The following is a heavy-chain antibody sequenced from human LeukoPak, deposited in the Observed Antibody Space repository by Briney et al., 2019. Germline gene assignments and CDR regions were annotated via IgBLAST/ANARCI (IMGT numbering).Heavy chain of an antibody. J-gene: IGHJ6*02. D-gene: IGHD1-7*01. V-gene: IGHV4-61*01. CDR3: AREAGTTFHYYGMDV. CDR2: IYYSGST. CDR1: GGSVSSGSYY. Sequence: PSETLSLTCTASGGSVSSGSYYWSWIRQPPGKGLEWIGYIYYSGSTNYNPSLKSRVTISVDTSKNQFSLKLSSVTAADTAVYYCAREAGTTFHYYGMDVWGQGTTVTVSS.